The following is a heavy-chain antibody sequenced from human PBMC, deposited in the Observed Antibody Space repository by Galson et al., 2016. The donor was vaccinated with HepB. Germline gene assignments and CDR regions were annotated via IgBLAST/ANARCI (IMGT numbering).Heavy chain of an antibody. V-gene: IGHV3-30*04. J-gene: IGHJ5*02. CDR1: GFNFRNFA. CDR2: IWHDAKNQ. CDR3: ARGGDNWIRPWFDP. D-gene: IGHD1-20*01. Sequence: SLRLSCAASGFNFRNFAMHWVRQAPGKGLEWLAVIWHDAKNQFYADSVKGRFTISRDNSKNTVYMDMNSLRAGDTAVYYCARGGDNWIRPWFDPWGQGTLVTVSS.